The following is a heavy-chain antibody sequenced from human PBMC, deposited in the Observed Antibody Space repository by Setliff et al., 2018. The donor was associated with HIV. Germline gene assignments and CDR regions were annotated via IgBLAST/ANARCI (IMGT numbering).Heavy chain of an antibody. V-gene: IGHV3-21*01. D-gene: IGHD3-9*01. J-gene: IGHJ4*01. Sequence: GESLKISCAASGFTFSSYSMNWVRQAPGKGLEWVSSISSSSSYIYYADSVKGRFTISRDNAKNSLYLQMNSLRAEDTAVYYCARDRGPDYYILTGYYDYWG. CDR2: ISSSSSYI. CDR1: GFTFSSYS. CDR3: ARDRGPDYYILTGYYDY.